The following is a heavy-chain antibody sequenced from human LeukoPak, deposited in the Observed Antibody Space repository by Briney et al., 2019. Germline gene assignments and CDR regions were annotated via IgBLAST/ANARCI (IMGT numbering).Heavy chain of an antibody. CDR3: ARGVVVTGYYYYYGMDV. CDR2: IIPIFGTV. D-gene: IGHD2-21*02. CDR1: GGTFSSYA. V-gene: IGHV1-69*13. J-gene: IGHJ6*02. Sequence: SVKVSCKASGGTFSSYAISWLRQAPGQGLEWMGGIIPIFGTVNYAQKFQGRVTITADESTSTAYMELSSLRSEDTAVYYCARGVVVTGYYYYYGMDVWGQGTTVTVSS.